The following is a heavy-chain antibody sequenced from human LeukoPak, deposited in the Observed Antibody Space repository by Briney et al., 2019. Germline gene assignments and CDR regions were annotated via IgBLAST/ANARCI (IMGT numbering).Heavy chain of an antibody. CDR3: ARVTGATDFDY. J-gene: IGHJ4*02. CDR2: ISTTGSSI. D-gene: IGHD1-26*01. V-gene: IGHV3-11*01. Sequence: GGSLRLSCAASGFTFSDYYMSWIRQAPGRGLKWVSYISTTGSSIYYADSVKGRFTISRDNVKNSLYLQMSSLRAEDTAVYYCARVTGATDFDYWGRGTLVTVSS. CDR1: GFTFSDYY.